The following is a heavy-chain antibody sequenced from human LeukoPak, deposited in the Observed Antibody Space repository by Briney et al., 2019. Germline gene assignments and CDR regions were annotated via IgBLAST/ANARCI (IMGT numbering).Heavy chain of an antibody. CDR2: ISAYNGNT. V-gene: IGHV1-18*01. CDR1: GYTFTSYG. J-gene: IGHJ4*02. Sequence: GASVKVSCKASGYTFTSYGISWVRQAPGQGLEWMGWISAYNGNTNYAQKLQGRVTMTTDTSTSTASMELRSLRSDDTAVYYCARVRLGSGWFGIDYWGQGTLVTVSS. CDR3: ARVRLGSGWFGIDY. D-gene: IGHD6-19*01.